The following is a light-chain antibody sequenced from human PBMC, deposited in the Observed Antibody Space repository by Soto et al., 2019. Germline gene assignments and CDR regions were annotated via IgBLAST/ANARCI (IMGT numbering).Light chain of an antibody. CDR3: SSYTDSKNVL. CDR1: SSDVGAFNY. Sequence: QSALTQPTSVSGSPGQSITISCTGTSSDVGAFNYVSWYQQHPGKAPKLMIHEVIKRPSGVPDRFSGSKSGNTASLTVSGLQAEDEADYYCSSYTDSKNVLFGGGTKVTVL. V-gene: IGLV2-8*01. CDR2: EVI. J-gene: IGLJ2*01.